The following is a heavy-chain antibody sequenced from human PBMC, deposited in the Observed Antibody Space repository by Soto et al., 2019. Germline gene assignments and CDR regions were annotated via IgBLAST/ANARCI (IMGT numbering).Heavy chain of an antibody. J-gene: IGHJ2*01. CDR2: ISYDGSNK. V-gene: IGHV3-30-3*01. Sequence: QVQLVESGGGVVQPGRSLRLSCAASGFTFSSYAMHWVRQAPGKGLDWVAVISYDGSNKYYTDAVKGRFTISRDNSKKTLYLPMNSLRAEDTAVYYCARPLWSADDNWGYCDLWGSGTLVTVSS. CDR1: GFTFSSYA. CDR3: ARPLWSADDNWGYCDL. D-gene: IGHD3-16*01.